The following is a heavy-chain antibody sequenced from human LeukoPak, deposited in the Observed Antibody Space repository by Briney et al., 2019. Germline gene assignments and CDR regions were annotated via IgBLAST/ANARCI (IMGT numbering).Heavy chain of an antibody. J-gene: IGHJ4*02. CDR2: ISGSGGST. CDR3: AKDVATDYGDYFFDY. V-gene: IGHV3-23*01. D-gene: IGHD4-17*01. CDR1: GFTFSSCA. Sequence: GGSLRLSCEASGFTFSSCAMSWVRQAPGKGLEWVSAISGSGGSTYCADSVKGRFTISRDNSKNTLYLQMNSLRAEDTAVYYCAKDVATDYGDYFFDYWGQGTLVTVSS.